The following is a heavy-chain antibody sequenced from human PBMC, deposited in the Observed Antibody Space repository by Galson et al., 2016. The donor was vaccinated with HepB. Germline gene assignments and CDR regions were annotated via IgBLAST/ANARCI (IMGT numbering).Heavy chain of an antibody. D-gene: IGHD3-10*01. CDR3: ARQRGGAWDFDW. CDR2: ISPFSGAT. CDR1: GHTFSDYY. V-gene: IGHV1-2*06. Sequence: SVKVSCKASGHTFSDYYIHWVRQAPGQGLEWMGRISPFSGATVYTQRFQGAVTMTKDRSISTAFMELHSLKSDDTAVYYCARQRGGAWDFDWWGQGTLVTVSS. J-gene: IGHJ4*02.